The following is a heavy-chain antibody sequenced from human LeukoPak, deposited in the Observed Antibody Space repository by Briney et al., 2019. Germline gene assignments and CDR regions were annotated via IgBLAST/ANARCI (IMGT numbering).Heavy chain of an antibody. CDR2: INSDGSST. J-gene: IGHJ4*02. CDR1: GFTFSSYW. V-gene: IGHV3-74*01. Sequence: PGGSLRLSCAASGFTFSSYWMHWVRQAPGKGLVWVSRINSDGSSTSYADSVKGRFTISRDNAKNTLYLQMNSLRAEDTAVYYCAREDYDYGYPPDFDYWGQGTLVTVSS. D-gene: IGHD4-17*01. CDR3: AREDYDYGYPPDFDY.